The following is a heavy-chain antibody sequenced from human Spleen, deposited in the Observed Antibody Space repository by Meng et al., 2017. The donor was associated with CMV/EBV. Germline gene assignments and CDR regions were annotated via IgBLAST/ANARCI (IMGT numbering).Heavy chain of an antibody. CDR3: AKSIRSVVVTPSGYYGMDV. CDR2: IWYDGSNK. D-gene: IGHD3-22*01. CDR1: GFTFSSYG. J-gene: IGHJ6*02. V-gene: IGHV3-33*06. Sequence: GESLKISCAASGFTFSSYGMHWVRQAPGKGLEWVAVIWYDGSNKYYADSVKGRFTISRDNSKNTLYLQMNSLRAEDTAVYYCAKSIRSVVVTPSGYYGMDVWGQGTTVTVSS.